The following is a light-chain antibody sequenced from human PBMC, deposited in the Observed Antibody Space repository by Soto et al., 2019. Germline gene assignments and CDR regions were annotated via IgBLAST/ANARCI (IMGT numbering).Light chain of an antibody. CDR3: QQSYSTPRT. CDR2: AAS. CDR1: QGINNW. V-gene: IGKV1-12*01. J-gene: IGKJ4*01. Sequence: DIQMTQSPSSVSASVGDTVSITCRASQGINNWLAWYQQKPGKAPQLLIYAASSLQSGVPSRFSGSGFGTDFTLTISSLQPEDFATYYCQQSYSTPRTFGGGTKVEIK.